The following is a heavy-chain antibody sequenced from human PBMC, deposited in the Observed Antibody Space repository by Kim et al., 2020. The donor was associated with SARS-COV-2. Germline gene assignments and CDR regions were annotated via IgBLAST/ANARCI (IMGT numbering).Heavy chain of an antibody. D-gene: IGHD3-22*01. V-gene: IGHV1-69*04. J-gene: IGHJ4*02. CDR3: ARDPPDYYDSSGYPPSDY. Sequence: SVKVSCKASGGTFSSYAISWVRQAPGQGLEWMGRIIPILGIANYAQKFQGRVTITADKSTSTAYMELRSLRSEDTAVYYCARDPPDYYDSSGYPPSDYWGQGTLVTVSS. CDR2: IIPILGIA. CDR1: GGTFSSYA.